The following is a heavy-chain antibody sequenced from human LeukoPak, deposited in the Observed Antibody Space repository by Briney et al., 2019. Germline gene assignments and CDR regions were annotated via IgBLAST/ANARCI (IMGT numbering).Heavy chain of an antibody. CDR1: GYTFANYA. J-gene: IGHJ4*02. CDR3: ARSPGGNARTWLDY. D-gene: IGHD4-23*01. V-gene: IGHV1-3*02. CDR2: TNGATGNT. Sequence: ASVKVSCKASGYTFANYALHWVRQAPGQRLEWMGWTNGATGNTRFSQDFQGRLTITIDTSASTAYMELSSLRSEDTAVYYCARSPGGNARTWLDYWGQGTLVTVSS.